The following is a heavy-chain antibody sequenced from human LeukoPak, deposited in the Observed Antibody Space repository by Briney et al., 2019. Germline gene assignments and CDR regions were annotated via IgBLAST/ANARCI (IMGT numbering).Heavy chain of an antibody. D-gene: IGHD2-21*02. CDR3: TSWGDTTAEYFQR. J-gene: IGHJ1*01. CDR1: GLTFNRCW. V-gene: IGHV3-7*01. Sequence: PGGSLRLSCVVSGLTFNRCWMNWVRQAAGKGLEWVAHINPYGRDTYYVDSVKGRFTISRDNAQNSMFLQMNSLRVEDTAVYYCTSWGDTTAEYFQRWGQGTLVTVSS. CDR2: INPYGRDT.